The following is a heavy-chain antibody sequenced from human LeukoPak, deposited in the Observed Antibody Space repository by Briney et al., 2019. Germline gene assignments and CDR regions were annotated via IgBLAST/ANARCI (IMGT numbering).Heavy chain of an antibody. CDR2: IYSSGRT. CDR3: ARIKYGSGSYSL. V-gene: IGHV4-61*02. J-gene: IGHJ4*02. Sequence: SETLSLTCTVSGGSISSGPYYWSWIRQPAGKGLEWIGRIYSSGRTNYNPSLKSRVTISLDTSKNQFSLKLSSVTAADTAVYYCARIKYGSGSYSLWGQGTLVTVSS. CDR1: GGSISSGPYY. D-gene: IGHD3-10*01.